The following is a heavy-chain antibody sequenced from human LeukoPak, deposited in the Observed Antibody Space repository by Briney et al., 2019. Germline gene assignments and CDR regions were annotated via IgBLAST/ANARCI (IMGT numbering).Heavy chain of an antibody. CDR1: GGSFSGYY. D-gene: IGHD2-2*01. CDR2: INHSGST. J-gene: IGHJ4*02. Sequence: SETLSLTCAVYGGSFSGYYWSWIRQPPGKGLEWIGEINHSGSTNYNPSPKSRVTISVDTSKNQFSLKLSSVTAADTAVYYCARGFGGDCSSTSCYVDFDYWGQGTLVTVSS. CDR3: ARGFGGDCSSTSCYVDFDY. V-gene: IGHV4-34*01.